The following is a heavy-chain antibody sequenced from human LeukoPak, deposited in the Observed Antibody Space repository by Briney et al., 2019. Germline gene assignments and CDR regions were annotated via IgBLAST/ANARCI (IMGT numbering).Heavy chain of an antibody. CDR2: IFPADSDT. CDR1: GYSFASYW. D-gene: IGHD5/OR15-5a*01. CDR3: AIGSVWFFDY. J-gene: IGHJ4*02. Sequence: GESLKISCKGSGYSFASYWIGWVRQMPGKGLEWMGIIFPADSDTRYSPSFQGQVTISADKSISTAYLQWSSLKASDTAMFYCAIGSVWFFDYWGQGTLVTVSS. V-gene: IGHV5-51*01.